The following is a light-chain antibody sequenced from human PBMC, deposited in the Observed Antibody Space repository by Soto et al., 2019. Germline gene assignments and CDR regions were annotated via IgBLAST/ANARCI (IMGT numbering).Light chain of an antibody. CDR3: QPRTDWPMT. J-gene: IGKJ5*01. CDR2: GAS. CDR1: QSVSSY. V-gene: IGKV3-11*01. Sequence: EIVLTQSPATLSLSPGERATLSCRASQSVSSYLAWYQQRPGQAPRLLIYGASNRATGIPARFSGSGSGTDFPLTISRLEAEDFAVYYCQPRTDWPMTFGQGTRLEIK.